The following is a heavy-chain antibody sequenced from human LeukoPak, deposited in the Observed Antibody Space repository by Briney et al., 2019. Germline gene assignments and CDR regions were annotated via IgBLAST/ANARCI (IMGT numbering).Heavy chain of an antibody. CDR2: IKKDGSEK. D-gene: IGHD3-16*01. Sequence: GGSLDSPVQPLDLTFIGYWMSGFGRAQGKGREGLATIKKDGSEKYYVDSVKGRFTISRDNAKNSLYLQMNSLRAEDTAVYYCASSGGPYDYVWGSQFDYWGQGTLVTVSS. J-gene: IGHJ4*02. CDR3: ASSGGPYDYVWGSQFDY. CDR1: DLTFIGYW. V-gene: IGHV3-7*01.